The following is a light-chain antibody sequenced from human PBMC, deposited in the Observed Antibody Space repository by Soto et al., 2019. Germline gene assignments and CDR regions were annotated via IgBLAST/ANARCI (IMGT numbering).Light chain of an antibody. V-gene: IGKV3-11*01. CDR2: DAS. CDR1: QSVSSY. CDR3: QQRSNWPPGFT. J-gene: IGKJ3*01. Sequence: EIVLTQSPATLSLSPGERATLSCRASQSVSSYLAWYQQKPGQAPRLLIYDASNRATGIPARFSGSVSGTYFTLNTSSLEPEDFAVYYWQQRSNWPPGFTFGPGTKVDIK.